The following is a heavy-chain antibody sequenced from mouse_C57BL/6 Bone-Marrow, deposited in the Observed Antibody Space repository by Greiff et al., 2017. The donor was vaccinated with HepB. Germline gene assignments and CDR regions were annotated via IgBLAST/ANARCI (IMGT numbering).Heavy chain of an antibody. Sequence: EVHLVESGGGLVKPGGSLKLSCAASGFTFSSYTMSWVRQTPEKRLEWVATISGGGGNTYYPDSVKGRFTISRDNAKNTLYLQRSSLRSEDTALYYCARQAYYYGSSSSYWGQGTLVTVSA. V-gene: IGHV5-9*01. CDR2: ISGGGGNT. CDR3: ARQAYYYGSSSSY. J-gene: IGHJ3*01. D-gene: IGHD1-1*01. CDR1: GFTFSSYT.